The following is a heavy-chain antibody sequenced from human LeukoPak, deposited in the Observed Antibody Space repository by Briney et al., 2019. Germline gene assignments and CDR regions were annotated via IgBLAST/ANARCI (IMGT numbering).Heavy chain of an antibody. D-gene: IGHD3-22*01. Sequence: SQTLSLTCTVSGGSISSGDYYWSWIRQPPGKGLEWIGYIYYSGSTYYNPSLKSRVTISVDTSKNQFSLKLSSVTASDTAVYHCARARRYFSDISGYYSEYFLHWGQGTLVTVSS. CDR1: GGSISSGDYY. J-gene: IGHJ1*01. CDR2: IYYSGST. V-gene: IGHV4-30-4*01. CDR3: ARARRYFSDISGYYSEYFLH.